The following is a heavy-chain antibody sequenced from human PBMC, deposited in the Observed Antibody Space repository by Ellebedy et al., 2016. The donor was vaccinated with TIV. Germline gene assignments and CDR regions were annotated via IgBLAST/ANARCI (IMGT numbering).Heavy chain of an antibody. Sequence: GESLKISCAASGFTFSSYSMNWIRQAPGKGLEWVSSISSSSSYIYYADSVKGRFTISRDNAKNSLYLQMNSLRAEDTAVYYCATLMVRGVTNDPWGQGTLVTVSS. V-gene: IGHV3-21*01. CDR2: ISSSSSYI. J-gene: IGHJ5*02. CDR3: ATLMVRGVTNDP. D-gene: IGHD3-10*01. CDR1: GFTFSSYS.